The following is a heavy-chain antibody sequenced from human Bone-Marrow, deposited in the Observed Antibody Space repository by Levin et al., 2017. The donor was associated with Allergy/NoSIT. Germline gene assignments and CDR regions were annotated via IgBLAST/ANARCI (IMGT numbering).Heavy chain of an antibody. CDR2: INPSGGYT. CDR3: ARDESSSSSRNFDY. V-gene: IGHV1-46*01. D-gene: IGHD2-2*01. CDR1: GSTFTRYY. Sequence: GESLKISCKASGSTFTRYYIHWVRQAPGQGLEWMAIINPSGGYTTYAQKFQDRVTMTRDIYTSTVYMELSSLRIEDTAVYYCARDESSSSSRNFDYWGQGTLVTVSS. J-gene: IGHJ4*02.